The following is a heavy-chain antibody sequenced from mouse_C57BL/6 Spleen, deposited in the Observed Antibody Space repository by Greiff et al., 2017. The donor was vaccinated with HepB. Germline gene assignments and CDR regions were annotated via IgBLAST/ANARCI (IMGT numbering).Heavy chain of an antibody. Sequence: QVQLQQSGPGLVAPSQSLSITCTVSGFSLTSYGVHWVRQPPGKGLEWLVVIWSDGSTTYNSALKSRLSISKDNSKSQVFLKMNSLQTDDTAMYYCARLRTDYYAMDYWGQGTSVTVSS. CDR3: ARLRTDYYAMDY. J-gene: IGHJ4*01. V-gene: IGHV2-6*03. CDR2: IWSDGST. D-gene: IGHD4-1*01. CDR1: GFSLTSYG.